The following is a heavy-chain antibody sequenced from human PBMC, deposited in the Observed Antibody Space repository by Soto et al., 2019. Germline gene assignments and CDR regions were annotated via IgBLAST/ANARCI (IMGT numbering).Heavy chain of an antibody. Sequence: SETLSLTCTVSGGSISSYYWSWLRQPPGKGLEWIGYIYYSGSTNYNPSLKSRVTISVDTSKNQFSLKLSSVTAADTAVYYCARLGIAAAVDYWGQGTLVTVSS. CDR1: GGSISSYY. V-gene: IGHV4-59*08. D-gene: IGHD6-13*01. CDR2: IYYSGST. CDR3: ARLGIAAAVDY. J-gene: IGHJ4*02.